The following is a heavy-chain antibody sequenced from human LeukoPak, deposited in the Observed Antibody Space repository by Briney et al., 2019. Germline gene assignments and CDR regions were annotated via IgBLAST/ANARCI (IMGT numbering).Heavy chain of an antibody. Sequence: GGSLRLSCAASGFTFSSYAMHWVRQAPGKGLEWVAVISYDGSNKYYADSVKGRFTISRDNSKNTLYLQMNSPRAEDTAVYYCASTTSGYSRYWGQGTLVTVSS. J-gene: IGHJ4*02. V-gene: IGHV3-30-3*01. CDR3: ASTTSGYSRY. CDR1: GFTFSSYA. CDR2: ISYDGSNK. D-gene: IGHD3-22*01.